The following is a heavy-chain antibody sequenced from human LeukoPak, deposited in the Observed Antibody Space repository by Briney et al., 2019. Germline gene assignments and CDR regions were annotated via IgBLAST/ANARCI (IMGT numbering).Heavy chain of an antibody. D-gene: IGHD6-6*01. CDR1: GGSISSTSYY. V-gene: IGHV4-39*07. Sequence: KPSETLSLTCTVSGGSISSTSYYWGWIRQPPGKGLEWIGSIYYSGSTYYNPSLKSRVTISIDTSRNQFSLKLSSVTAADTAVYYCARGAGLRSIAARIGDWFDPWGQGTLVTVSS. CDR3: ARGAGLRSIAARIGDWFDP. CDR2: IYYSGST. J-gene: IGHJ5*02.